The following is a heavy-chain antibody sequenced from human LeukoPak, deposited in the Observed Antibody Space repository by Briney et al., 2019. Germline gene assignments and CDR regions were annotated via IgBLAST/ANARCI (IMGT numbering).Heavy chain of an antibody. V-gene: IGHV3-74*01. Sequence: PGGSLRLSCAASGFTFSSCWMHWVRQAPGKGLVWVSRINSDGSSTSYADSVKGRFTISRDNAKNTLYLQMNSLRAEDTAVYYCARGGAMYNWNLFDYWGQGTLVTVSS. CDR2: INSDGSST. CDR3: ARGGAMYNWNLFDY. CDR1: GFTFSSCW. D-gene: IGHD1-20*01. J-gene: IGHJ4*02.